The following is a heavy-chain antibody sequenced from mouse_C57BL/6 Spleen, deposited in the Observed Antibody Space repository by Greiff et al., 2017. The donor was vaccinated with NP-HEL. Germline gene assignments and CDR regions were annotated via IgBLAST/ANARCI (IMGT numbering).Heavy chain of an antibody. CDR1: GYAFSSSW. Sequence: VQLQQSGPELVKPGASVKISCKASGYAFSSSWMNWVKQRPGKGLEWIGRIYPGDGDTNYNGKFKGKATLTADKSSSTAYMQLSSLTSEDSAVYFCVRMGTYGSSLWFAYWGQGTLVTVSA. J-gene: IGHJ3*01. V-gene: IGHV1-82*01. D-gene: IGHD1-1*01. CDR3: VRMGTYGSSLWFAY. CDR2: IYPGDGDT.